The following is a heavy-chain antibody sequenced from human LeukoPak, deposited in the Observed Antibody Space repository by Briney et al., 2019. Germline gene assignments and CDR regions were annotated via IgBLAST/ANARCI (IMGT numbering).Heavy chain of an antibody. CDR2: ISIRGVNP. V-gene: IGHV3-23*01. Sequence: HTGGSLRLSCVVSGFTFNNYAMSWVRQAPGKGLEWVSSISIRGVNPTYADSVKGRFTISRDNSKNTLYLQMNSLRAEDTAVYYCAKDLGGKGVNAFDIWGQGTMVTVSS. D-gene: IGHD4-23*01. CDR3: AKDLGGKGVNAFDI. J-gene: IGHJ3*02. CDR1: GFTFNNYA.